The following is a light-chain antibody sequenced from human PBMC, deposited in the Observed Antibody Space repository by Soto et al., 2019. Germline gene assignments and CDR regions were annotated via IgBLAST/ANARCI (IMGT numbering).Light chain of an antibody. J-gene: IGLJ1*01. CDR1: SSDVGGYNY. Sequence: QSLLPQPSSVSGSPGQSITISCTGTSSDVGGYNYVSWYQQHPGKAPKLMIYDVSNRPSGVSNRFSGSKSGNTASLTISGLQAEDEADYYCSSYTSSSTLESVFGTGTKVTVL. CDR2: DVS. CDR3: SSYTSSSTLESV. V-gene: IGLV2-14*01.